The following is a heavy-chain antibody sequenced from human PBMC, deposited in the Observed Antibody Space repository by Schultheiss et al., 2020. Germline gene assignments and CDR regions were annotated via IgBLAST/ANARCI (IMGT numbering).Heavy chain of an antibody. Sequence: GGSLRLSCAASGFTFSSYGMHWVRQAPGKGLEWVAVIWYDGSNKYYADSVKGRFTISRDNSKNTLYLQMNSLRAEDTAVYYCAKDRVRWEPPDYWGQGTLVTVSS. J-gene: IGHJ4*02. CDR3: AKDRVRWEPPDY. CDR2: IWYDGSNK. V-gene: IGHV3-30*02. D-gene: IGHD1-26*01. CDR1: GFTFSSYG.